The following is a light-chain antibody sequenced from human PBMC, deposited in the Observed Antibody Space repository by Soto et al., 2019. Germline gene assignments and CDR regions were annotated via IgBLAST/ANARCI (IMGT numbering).Light chain of an antibody. Sequence: NLLTQSPATLSSFPGDRVTLSCRASQYINTRLAWYQHRPGQAPRLLIYQTSIRAAGIPARFSASGSGTDFTLTISDVQPEDFALYYCHQRQSWPRTFGQGTKVDIK. J-gene: IGKJ1*01. CDR3: HQRQSWPRT. CDR1: QYINTR. CDR2: QTS. V-gene: IGKV3-11*01.